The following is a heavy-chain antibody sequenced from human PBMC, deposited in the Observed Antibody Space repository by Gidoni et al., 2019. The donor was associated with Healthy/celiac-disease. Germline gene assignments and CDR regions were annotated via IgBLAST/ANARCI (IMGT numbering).Heavy chain of an antibody. Sequence: QLQLQESGQGLVKPSQTLSLTCAVSCGSISSGGYSWSWIRQPPGKCLEWIGYIYHSGSTYYNPSLKSRVTIAVDRSKNQFSLKLSFVTASDTAVYYCARGRFDGSSFWFDPWGQGTLVTVSS. CDR2: IYHSGST. D-gene: IGHD2-2*01. J-gene: IGHJ5*02. V-gene: IGHV4-30-2*01. CDR1: CGSISSGGYS. CDR3: ARGRFDGSSFWFDP.